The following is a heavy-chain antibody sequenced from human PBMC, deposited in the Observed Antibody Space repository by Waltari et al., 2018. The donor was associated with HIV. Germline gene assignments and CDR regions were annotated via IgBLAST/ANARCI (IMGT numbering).Heavy chain of an antibody. V-gene: IGHV1-46*01. CDR3: ARDEGGGEYNDFWSGLDYYGMDV. CDR2: INPRVGTT. D-gene: IGHD3-3*01. CDR1: GYTFTSYY. Sequence: QLQLVQSGAEVKKPGASVKVSCKASGYTFTSYYIHWVRQAPGQGLEWMGIINPRVGTTRYEQKFQGTVTMTMDTATSTVYMELSSLRSEDTAVYYCARDEGGGEYNDFWSGLDYYGMDVWGQGTTVTVSS. J-gene: IGHJ6*02.